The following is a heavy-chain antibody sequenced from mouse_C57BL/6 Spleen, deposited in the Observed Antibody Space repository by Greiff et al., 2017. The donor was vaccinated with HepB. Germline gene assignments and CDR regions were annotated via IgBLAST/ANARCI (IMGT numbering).Heavy chain of an antibody. CDR2: INPYNGGT. D-gene: IGHD1-2*01. Sequence: EVQLQQSGPVLVKPGASVKMSCKASGYTFTDYYMNWVKQSHGKSLEWIGVINPYNGGTSYNQKFKGKATLTVDKSSSTAYMELNSLTSEDSAVYYCARERPGYFDVWGTGTTVTVSS. J-gene: IGHJ1*03. V-gene: IGHV1-19*01. CDR3: ARERPGYFDV. CDR1: GYTFTDYY.